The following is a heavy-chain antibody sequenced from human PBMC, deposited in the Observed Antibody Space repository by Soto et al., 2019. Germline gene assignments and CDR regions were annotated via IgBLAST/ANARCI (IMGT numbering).Heavy chain of an antibody. CDR3: SKEGYFDWLLAGSFWFDP. J-gene: IGHJ5*02. CDR1: GFTFSSYA. Sequence: HPGGSLRLSCAASGFTFSSYAMSWVRPAPGKGLEWVSAISGSGGSTYYADSVKGRFTISRDNSKNTLYLQMNSLRAEDTAVYYSSKEGYFDWLLAGSFWFDPWGQEPLVTVSS. D-gene: IGHD3-9*01. V-gene: IGHV3-23*01. CDR2: ISGSGGST.